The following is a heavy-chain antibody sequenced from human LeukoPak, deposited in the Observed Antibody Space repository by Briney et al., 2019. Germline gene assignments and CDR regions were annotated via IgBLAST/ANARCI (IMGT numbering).Heavy chain of an antibody. D-gene: IGHD5-18*01. CDR2: INHSGST. V-gene: IGHV4-34*01. CDR3: ARTTEGGYTYDYFYYYYMDV. CDR1: GGSFSGYY. Sequence: PSETLSLTCAVYGGSFSGYYWSWIRQPPGKGLEWIGEINHSGSTNYNPSLKSRVTISVDTSKNQFSLKLSSVTAADTAVYYCARTTEGGYTYDYFYYYYMDVWGKGTTVTISS. J-gene: IGHJ6*03.